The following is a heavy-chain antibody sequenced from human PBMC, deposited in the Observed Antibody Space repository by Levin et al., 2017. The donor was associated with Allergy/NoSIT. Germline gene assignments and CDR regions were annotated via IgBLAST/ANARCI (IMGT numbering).Heavy chain of an antibody. J-gene: IGHJ3*01. V-gene: IGHV3-30*15. CDR1: LFAFRFFF. D-gene: IGHD2-15*01. Sequence: PGFSLLLSFSSSLFAFRFFFFYCVCLSPCPFLSFFSLLFFSGPDQYYADSVKGRFTISRDNSKNTLYLQMSSLRENDTAIYYCAKRGYCSGNTCQSHDAIDVWGQGTLVIVSS. CDR2: LFFSGPDQ. CDR3: AKRGYCSGNTCQSHDAIDV.